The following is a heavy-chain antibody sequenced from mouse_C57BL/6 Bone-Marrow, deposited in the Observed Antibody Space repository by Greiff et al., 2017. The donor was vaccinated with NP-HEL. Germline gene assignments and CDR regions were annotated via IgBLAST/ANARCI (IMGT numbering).Heavy chain of an antibody. V-gene: IGHV1-9*01. D-gene: IGHD1-1*01. J-gene: IGHJ2*01. Sequence: QVQLQQSGAELMKPGASVKLSCKATGSTFTGNWIEWVKQRPGHGLEWIGEILPGSGNTYYNERFKGKATFTADTSSNTAYMQLSSLTTEDSAIYYCARDYYGSSYFDYWGQGTTLTVSS. CDR2: ILPGSGNT. CDR1: GSTFTGNW. CDR3: ARDYYGSSYFDY.